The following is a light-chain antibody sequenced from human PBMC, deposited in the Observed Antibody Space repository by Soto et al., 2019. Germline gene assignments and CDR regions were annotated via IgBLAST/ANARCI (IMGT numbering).Light chain of an antibody. Sequence: DIQMTQSQSSLSASVGDRVTITCRASQGIRNYLGWYQQKPGKAPKRLIYAASSLQSGVPSRFSGSGSGTEFTLTISSLQPEDFATYYCLQHNSYPLTFGGGTKVEIK. CDR2: AAS. CDR1: QGIRNY. V-gene: IGKV1-17*01. CDR3: LQHNSYPLT. J-gene: IGKJ4*01.